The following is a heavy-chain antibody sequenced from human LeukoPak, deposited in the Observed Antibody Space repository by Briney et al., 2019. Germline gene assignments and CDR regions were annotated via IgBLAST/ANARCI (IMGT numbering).Heavy chain of an antibody. D-gene: IGHD6-13*01. Sequence: GGSLRLSCAASGFTFSSYAMHWVRQAPGKGLEWVAVISYDGSNKYYADSVKGRFTISRDNSKNTLYLQMSSLRAEDTAVYYCASGGQQLVKIDYWGQGTLVTVSS. CDR2: ISYDGSNK. CDR3: ASGGQQLVKIDY. J-gene: IGHJ4*02. V-gene: IGHV3-30-3*01. CDR1: GFTFSSYA.